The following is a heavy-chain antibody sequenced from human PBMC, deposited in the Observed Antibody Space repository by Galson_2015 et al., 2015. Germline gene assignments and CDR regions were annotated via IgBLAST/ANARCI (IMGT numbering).Heavy chain of an antibody. CDR3: ARAGVKQADCYYYSGMDV. Sequence: SLRLSCAASGFTFSSYGMHWVRQAPGKGLEWVAGISCDGSNKYYADSVKGRFTISRDNSKNTLYLQMNSLRAEDTAVYYCARAGVKQADCYYYSGMDVSGQGTPVTVSS. J-gene: IGHJ6*02. V-gene: IGHV3-30*03. CDR1: GFTFSSYG. D-gene: IGHD2-21*01. CDR2: ISCDGSNK.